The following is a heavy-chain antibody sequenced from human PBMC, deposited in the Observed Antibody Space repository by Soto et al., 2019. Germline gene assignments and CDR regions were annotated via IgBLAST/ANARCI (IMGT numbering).Heavy chain of an antibody. CDR3: ARERYCRSTSGDEPFDC. D-gene: IGHD2-2*01. Sequence: ASVKVSCKASGYTFTSYAMHWVRQAPGQRLEWMGWINAGNGNTKYSQKFQGRVTITRDTSASTAYMELSSLRSEDTAVYYCARERYCRSTSGDEPFDCWGQGTLVTGSS. CDR1: GYTFTSYA. V-gene: IGHV1-3*01. J-gene: IGHJ4*01. CDR2: INAGNGNT.